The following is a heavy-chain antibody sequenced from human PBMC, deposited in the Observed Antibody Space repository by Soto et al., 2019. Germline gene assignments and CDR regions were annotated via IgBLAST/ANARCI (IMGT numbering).Heavy chain of an antibody. V-gene: IGHV3-33*01. CDR1: GFTFSSYG. D-gene: IGHD3-3*01. J-gene: IGHJ4*02. Sequence: ESGGGVVQPGRSLRLSCAASGFTFSSYGMHWVRQAPGKGLEWVAVIWYDGSNKYYADSVKGRFTISRDNSKNTLYLQMNSLRAEDTAVYYCARASSYYDFWSGYYYFDYWGQGTLVTVSS. CDR3: ARASSYYDFWSGYYYFDY. CDR2: IWYDGSNK.